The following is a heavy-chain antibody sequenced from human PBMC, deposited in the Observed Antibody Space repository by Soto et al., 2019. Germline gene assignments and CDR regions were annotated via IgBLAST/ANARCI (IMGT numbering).Heavy chain of an antibody. D-gene: IGHD3-22*01. CDR1: GGSISSGGYS. CDR2: IYHSGST. V-gene: IGHV4-30-2*01. CDR3: ARAGSSGYDPFDY. Sequence: QLQLQESGSGLVKPSQTLSLTCAVSGGSISSGGYSWSWIRQPPGKGLEWIGYIYHSGSTYYNPSLKSRVTVSVDRSKNQVSLKRSSVTAADTAVYYCARAGSSGYDPFDYWGQGTLVTVSS. J-gene: IGHJ4*02.